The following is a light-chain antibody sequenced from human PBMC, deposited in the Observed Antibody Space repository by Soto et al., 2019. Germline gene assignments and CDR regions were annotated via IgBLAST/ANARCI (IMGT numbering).Light chain of an antibody. CDR1: HTDIGTYDY. Sequence: QSALTRPTSVSGSPGQSLTISCTGNHTDIGTYDYVSWYQQHPGRAPRLLIYGVTTRPSGISDRFSASKSGLTASLTISGLQPEDEADYYCSSFTSDRIYVFGPGTKLTVL. V-gene: IGLV2-14*03. J-gene: IGLJ1*01. CDR3: SSFTSDRIYV. CDR2: GVT.